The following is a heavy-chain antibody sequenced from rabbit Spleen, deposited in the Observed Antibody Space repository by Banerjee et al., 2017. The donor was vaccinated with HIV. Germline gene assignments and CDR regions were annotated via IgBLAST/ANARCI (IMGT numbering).Heavy chain of an antibody. CDR3: ARDTGSSFSSYGMDL. CDR1: GFSFSGSYY. V-gene: IGHV1S45*01. Sequence: QEQLEESGGDLVKPEGSLTLTCTVSGFSFSGSYYMCWVRQAPGKGLEWIGCIYTGSGSTYYASWAKGRFTISKTSSTTVTLQMTSLTAADTATYFCARDTGSSFSSYGMDLWGQGTLVTVS. J-gene: IGHJ6*01. CDR2: IYTGSGST. D-gene: IGHD8-1*01.